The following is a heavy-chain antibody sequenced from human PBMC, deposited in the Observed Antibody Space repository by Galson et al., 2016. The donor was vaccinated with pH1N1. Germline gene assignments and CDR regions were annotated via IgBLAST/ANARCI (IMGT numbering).Heavy chain of an antibody. V-gene: IGHV1-2*06. CDR1: EYTFIGYY. CDR3: ARVNTYDSSGYYPFDY. CDR2: INPNNGDT. J-gene: IGHJ4*02. Sequence: SVKVSCKASEYTFIGYYIHWLRQAPGHGLAWMGRINPNNGDTHYAQNFQGRVTMTRDQSISTAYMELHSLRSDDTAVYYCARVNTYDSSGYYPFDYWGQGTQVTVSS. D-gene: IGHD3-22*01.